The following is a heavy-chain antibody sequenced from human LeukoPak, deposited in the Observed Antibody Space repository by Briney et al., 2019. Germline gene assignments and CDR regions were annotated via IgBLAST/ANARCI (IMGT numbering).Heavy chain of an antibody. J-gene: IGHJ4*02. CDR1: GYTFTGYY. CDR2: INPNSGGT. Sequence: ASVTVSCKASGYTFTGYYMHWVRQAPGQGLEWMGWINPNSGGTNYAQKLQGRVTMTRDTSISTAYMELSRLRSDDTAVYYCAREKIAAAGSRVDYWGQGTLVTVSS. CDR3: AREKIAAAGSRVDY. V-gene: IGHV1-2*02. D-gene: IGHD6-13*01.